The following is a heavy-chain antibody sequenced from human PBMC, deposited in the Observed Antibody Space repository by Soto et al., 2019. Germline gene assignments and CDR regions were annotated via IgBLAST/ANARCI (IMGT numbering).Heavy chain of an antibody. CDR3: AKGTSGWYHPSPDY. J-gene: IGHJ4*02. V-gene: IGHV3-30*18. CDR1: GFTFSSYG. Sequence: QVQLVESGGGVVQPGRSLRLSCAASGFTFSSYGMHWVRQAPGKGLEWVAVISYDGSNKYYADSVKGRFTISRDNSKNTLYLQMNSLRAEDTAVYYCAKGTSGWYHPSPDYWGQGTLVTVSS. D-gene: IGHD6-19*01. CDR2: ISYDGSNK.